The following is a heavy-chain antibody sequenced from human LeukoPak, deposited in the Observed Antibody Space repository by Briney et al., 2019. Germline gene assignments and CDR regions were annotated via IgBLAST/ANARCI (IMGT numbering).Heavy chain of an antibody. CDR1: GFIFDNYA. J-gene: IGHJ4*02. D-gene: IGHD6-13*01. V-gene: IGHV3-43*02. CDR2: ISGDGGST. Sequence: PGGSLRLSCAASGFIFDNYAMHWVRQAPGKGLKWVSLISGDGGSTYYADSVKGRFTISRDNSKNSLYLQMNSLRTEDTDLYYCAKGSIAGAGADYWGQGTLVTVSS. CDR3: AKGSIAGAGADY.